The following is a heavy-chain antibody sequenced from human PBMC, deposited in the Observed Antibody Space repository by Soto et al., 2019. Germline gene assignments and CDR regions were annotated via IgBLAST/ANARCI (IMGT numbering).Heavy chain of an antibody. Sequence: PSETLSLTCAVYGGSLSGYFWSWVRQPPGKGLEWIGEINHSGSTNYNPSLKSRVTISVDTSKNQFSLKLSSVTAADTAVYYCARESHYDFWSGTVPLFDYWGQGTLVTVSS. V-gene: IGHV4-34*01. CDR1: GGSLSGYF. J-gene: IGHJ4*02. D-gene: IGHD3-3*01. CDR2: INHSGST. CDR3: ARESHYDFWSGTVPLFDY.